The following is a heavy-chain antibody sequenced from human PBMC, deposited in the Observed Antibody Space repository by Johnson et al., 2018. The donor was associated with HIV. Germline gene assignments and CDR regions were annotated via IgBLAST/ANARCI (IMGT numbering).Heavy chain of an antibody. J-gene: IGHJ3*02. CDR2: IWNDGSNK. Sequence: QVQLVESGGGVVRPGTSLRLSCAASGSLFSSYAMHWVRQAPGKGLEWVTLIWNDGSNKYYADSVKGRCTISRDNSNLYLEMNSLRVEDTAVYYCAKSPGKDHGGNSGSFHIWGQGTMVTVSS. D-gene: IGHD4-23*01. V-gene: IGHV3-33*06. CDR1: GSLFSSYA. CDR3: AKSPGKDHGGNSGSFHI.